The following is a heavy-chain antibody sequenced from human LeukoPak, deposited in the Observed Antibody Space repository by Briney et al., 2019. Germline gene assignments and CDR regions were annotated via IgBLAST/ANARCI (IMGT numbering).Heavy chain of an antibody. CDR1: GGSISSCGYY. Sequence: SQTLSLTCTVSGGSISSCGYYWSWIRQHPGKGLEWIGYIYYSGSTYYNPSLKSRVTISVDTSKNQFSLKLSSVTAADTAVYYCARYNYYDSSGYYSSFDYWGQGTLVTVSS. D-gene: IGHD3-22*01. V-gene: IGHV4-31*03. CDR3: ARYNYYDSSGYYSSFDY. CDR2: IYYSGST. J-gene: IGHJ4*02.